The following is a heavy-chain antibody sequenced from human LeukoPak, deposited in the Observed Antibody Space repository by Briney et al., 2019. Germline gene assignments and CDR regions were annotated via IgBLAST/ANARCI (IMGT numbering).Heavy chain of an antibody. Sequence: PGGSLKLYCAASGFTFSSCGMHWVRQAPGKGLEWVAVIWYDGSNKYYADSVKGRFTISRDNSKNTLYLQMNSLRAEDTAVYYCAKDQGDGAYYFWGQGTLVTVSS. CDR3: AKDQGDGAYYF. J-gene: IGHJ4*02. CDR2: IWYDGSNK. V-gene: IGHV3-33*06. D-gene: IGHD4-17*01. CDR1: GFTFSSCG.